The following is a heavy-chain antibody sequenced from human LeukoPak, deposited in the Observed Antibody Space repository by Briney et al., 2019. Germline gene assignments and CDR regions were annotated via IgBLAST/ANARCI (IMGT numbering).Heavy chain of an antibody. D-gene: IGHD4-17*01. CDR3: ARSRTTVTTPFDY. V-gene: IGHV4-59*01. CDR2: IYYSGGT. Sequence: SETLSLTCTVSGGSISSYFWSCMRQPPGKGVEWRGYIYYSGGTNYNPSLKSRVTTSVDTSKNQFSLKLSSVTAADTAVYYCARSRTTVTTPFDYWGQGTLVTVSS. CDR1: GGSISSYF. J-gene: IGHJ4*02.